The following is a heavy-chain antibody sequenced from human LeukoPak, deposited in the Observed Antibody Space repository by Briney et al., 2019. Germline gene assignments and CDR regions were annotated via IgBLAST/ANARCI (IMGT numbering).Heavy chain of an antibody. CDR3: ARVWFGELLVGPFDY. J-gene: IGHJ4*02. Sequence: GASVKVSCKASGYTFTVYYMHWVRQAPGQGLEWMGWISAYNGNTNYAQKLQGRVTMTTDTSTSTAYMELRSLRSDDTAVYYCARVWFGELLVGPFDYWGQGTLVTVSS. V-gene: IGHV1-18*04. D-gene: IGHD3-10*01. CDR1: GYTFTVYY. CDR2: ISAYNGNT.